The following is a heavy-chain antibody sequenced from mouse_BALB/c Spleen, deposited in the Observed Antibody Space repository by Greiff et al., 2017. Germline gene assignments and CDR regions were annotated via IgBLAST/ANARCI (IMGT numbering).Heavy chain of an antibody. CDR3: ARNRGLLRYFDV. Sequence: QVQLQQSGPGLLQPSQSLSITCPVPGFPLTSYGVHWVRQSPGKGLEWLGVIWSGGSTDYNAAFISRLSISKDNSKGQVFFKMNSLQANDTAIYYSARNRGLLRYFDVWGAGTTVTVSS. D-gene: IGHD1-1*01. V-gene: IGHV2-2*02. CDR1: GFPLTSYG. CDR2: IWSGGST. J-gene: IGHJ1*01.